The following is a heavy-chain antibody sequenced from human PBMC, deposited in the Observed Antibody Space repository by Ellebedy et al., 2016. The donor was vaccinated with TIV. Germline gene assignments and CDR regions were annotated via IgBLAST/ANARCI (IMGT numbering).Heavy chain of an antibody. Sequence: ASVKVSCKTSGYTFTTYGINWVRQAPGQGLEWMGWISTYRDYTNYAQKFQGRVTMTTDTSTSTAYMELRSLRSDDTAVYYCARDSRVTFGGLIVYFDFWGQGTLVTVSS. CDR2: ISTYRDYT. CDR3: ARDSRVTFGGLIVYFDF. CDR1: GYTFTTYG. D-gene: IGHD3-16*02. J-gene: IGHJ4*02. V-gene: IGHV1-18*01.